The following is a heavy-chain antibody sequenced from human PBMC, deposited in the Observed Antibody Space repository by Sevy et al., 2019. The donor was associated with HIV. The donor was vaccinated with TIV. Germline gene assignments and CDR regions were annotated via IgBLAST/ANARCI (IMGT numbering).Heavy chain of an antibody. CDR3: ARVAGCGGDCSLLNWFGP. D-gene: IGHD2-21*02. CDR2: INPNSGGT. CDR1: GYTFTGYY. J-gene: IGHJ5*02. V-gene: IGHV1-2*02. Sequence: ASVKVSCKASGYTFTGYYMHWVRQAPGQGLEWMGWINPNSGGTNYTQKFQGRVTMTRDTCISTAYMELSRLRSDDTAVYYCARVAGCGGDCSLLNWFGPWGQGTLVTVSS.